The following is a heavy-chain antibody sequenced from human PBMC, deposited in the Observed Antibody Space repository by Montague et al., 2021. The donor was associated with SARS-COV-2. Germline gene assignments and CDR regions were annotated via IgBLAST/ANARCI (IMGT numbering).Heavy chain of an antibody. V-gene: IGHV4-61*02. CDR2: VYTTGST. D-gene: IGHD5-12*01. CDR3: ARAVIYGGYAFAYFDF. J-gene: IGHJ4*02. CDR1: GGSISSDSYY. Sequence: LSLPCPVSGGSISSDSYYWSWIRQPAGEGLEWIGRVYTTGSTNYNPPLKSRVTISGDTSRNQFSLRLTSVTAADTAMYYCARAVIYGGYAFAYFDFWGQGVLVTVSS.